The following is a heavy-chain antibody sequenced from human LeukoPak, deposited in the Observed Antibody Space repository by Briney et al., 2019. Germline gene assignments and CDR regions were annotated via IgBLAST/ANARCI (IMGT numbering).Heavy chain of an antibody. CDR1: GYTFTSYG. J-gene: IGHJ4*02. D-gene: IGHD4-17*01. CDR2: ISAYNGNT. Sequence: ASVKVSCKASGYTFTSYGISWVRQAPGQGPEWMGWISAYNGNTNYAQKLQGRVTMTTDTSTSTAYMELRSLRSDDTAVYYCARDPYGEGEPDYWGQGTLVTVSS. CDR3: ARDPYGEGEPDY. V-gene: IGHV1-18*04.